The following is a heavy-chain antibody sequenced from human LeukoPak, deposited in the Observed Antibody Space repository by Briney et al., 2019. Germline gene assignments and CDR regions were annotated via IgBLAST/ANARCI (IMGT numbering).Heavy chain of an antibody. CDR2: IRYDGSNK. D-gene: IGHD6-13*01. CDR1: GFTFSSYG. J-gene: IGHJ3*02. Sequence: GGSLRLSCVASGFTFSSYGMHWVRQAPGKGLEWVSFIRYDGSNKYYADSVKGRFTISRDNAKNSLYLQMNSLRAEDTAVYYCARDAGEQLTLDALDIWGQGTMVTVSS. CDR3: ARDAGEQLTLDALDI. V-gene: IGHV3-30*02.